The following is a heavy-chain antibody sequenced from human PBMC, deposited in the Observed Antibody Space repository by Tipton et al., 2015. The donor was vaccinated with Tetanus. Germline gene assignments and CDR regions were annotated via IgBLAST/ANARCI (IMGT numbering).Heavy chain of an antibody. CDR1: GYTFTSYG. D-gene: IGHD3-22*01. CDR2: ISAYNGNT. J-gene: IGHJ4*02. Sequence: QLVQSGAEVKKPGASVKVSCKASGYTFTSYGISWVRQAPGQGLEWMGWISAYNGNTNYAQKLQGRVTMTTDTSASTAYMELRSLRSDDTAVYYCARDPWGVYDSSYFDYWGQGTLVTVSS. CDR3: ARDPWGVYDSSYFDY. V-gene: IGHV1-18*01.